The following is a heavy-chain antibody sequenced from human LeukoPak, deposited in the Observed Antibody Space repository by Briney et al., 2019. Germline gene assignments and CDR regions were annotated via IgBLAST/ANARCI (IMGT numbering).Heavy chain of an antibody. J-gene: IGHJ5*01. CDR2: ISYDGSNK. Sequence: GRSLRLSCAASGFTFSSYGMHWVRQAPGKGLEWVAVISYDGSNKYYADSVKGRFTISRDNSKNSLYLQMTSLRAEDTAVYFCTRHAPDSWGQGTLVTVSS. CDR1: GFTFSSYG. CDR3: TRHAPDS. V-gene: IGHV3-30*03.